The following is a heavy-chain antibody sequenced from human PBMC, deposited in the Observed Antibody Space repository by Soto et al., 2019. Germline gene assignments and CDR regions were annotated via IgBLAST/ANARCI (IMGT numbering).Heavy chain of an antibody. Sequence: GGSLRLSCAASGFTFSSYAMHWVRQAPGKGLEWVAVISYDGSNRYYADSVKGRFTISRDNSKNTLYLQMNSLRAEDTAVYYCARVRIVATIRAPGYWGQGTLVTVSS. D-gene: IGHD5-12*01. J-gene: IGHJ4*02. CDR2: ISYDGSNR. CDR3: ARVRIVATIRAPGY. CDR1: GFTFSSYA. V-gene: IGHV3-30-3*01.